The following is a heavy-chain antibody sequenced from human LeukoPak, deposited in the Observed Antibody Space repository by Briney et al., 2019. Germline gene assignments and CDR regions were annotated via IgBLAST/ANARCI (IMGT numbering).Heavy chain of an antibody. Sequence: GGSLRLSCAASGLTLNNYWMHWVRQAPGKGLVWVSRINNDGSSRSYADSVKGRFTISRDNAKNMVYLQMNSLRAEDTAVYYCARGTTYYYDSSGYFDAFDIWGQGTMVTVSS. CDR3: ARGTTYYYDSSGYFDAFDI. D-gene: IGHD3-22*01. V-gene: IGHV3-74*01. CDR2: INNDGSSR. CDR1: GLTLNNYW. J-gene: IGHJ3*02.